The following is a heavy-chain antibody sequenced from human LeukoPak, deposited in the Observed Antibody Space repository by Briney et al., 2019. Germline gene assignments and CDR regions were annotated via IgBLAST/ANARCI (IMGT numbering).Heavy chain of an antibody. V-gene: IGHV4-61*02. CDR2: IYTSGST. J-gene: IGHJ4*02. CDR3: ARDQGYGDPGY. Sequence: SQTLSLTCTVSGGSISSGRYYWSWIPQPAGKGLEWIGRIYTSGSTNYNPSLKSRVTISVDTSKNQFSLKLSSVTAADTAGYYCARDQGYGDPGYWGQGTLVTVSA. CDR1: GGSISSGRYY. D-gene: IGHD4-17*01.